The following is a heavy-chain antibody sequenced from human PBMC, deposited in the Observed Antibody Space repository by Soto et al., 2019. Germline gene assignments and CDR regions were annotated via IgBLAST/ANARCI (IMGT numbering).Heavy chain of an antibody. D-gene: IGHD2-15*01. CDR1: GGTFSSYA. CDR3: ARVPIQGGGNPELLSQDYYYGMDV. V-gene: IGHV1-69*13. J-gene: IGHJ6*02. Sequence: ASVKVSCKASGGTFSSYAISWVRQAPGQGLEWMGGIIPIFGTANYAQRFQGRVTITADESTSTAYMELSSLRSEDTAVYYCARVPIQGGGNPELLSQDYYYGMDVWGQGTTVTVSS. CDR2: IIPIFGTA.